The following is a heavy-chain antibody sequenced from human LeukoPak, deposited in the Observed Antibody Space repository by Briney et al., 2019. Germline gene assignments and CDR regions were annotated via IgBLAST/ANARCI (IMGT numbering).Heavy chain of an antibody. CDR3: ARGTKSGLGESSVGY. Sequence: ASVKVSCKASGYTFTSYDINWVRQATGQGLEWMGWMNPNSGNTGYAQKFQGRVTITRNTSISTAYTELSSLRSEDTAVYYCARGTKSGLGESSVGYWGQGTLVTVSS. D-gene: IGHD3-16*01. CDR1: GYTFTSYD. CDR2: MNPNSGNT. V-gene: IGHV1-8*01. J-gene: IGHJ4*02.